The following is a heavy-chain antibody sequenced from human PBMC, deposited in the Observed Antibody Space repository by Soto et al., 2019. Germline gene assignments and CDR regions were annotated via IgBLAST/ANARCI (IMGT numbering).Heavy chain of an antibody. CDR2: INNNGGTT. J-gene: IGHJ4*02. Sequence: PGGSLRLSCAASGFTFSSYAMHWVRQAPGKGLEYVSTINNNGGTTYYANSVKGRFTLSRDNSKNTLYLQMGSLRAEDMAVYYCATTIAAAGGYYFDYWGQGTLVTVSS. V-gene: IGHV3-64*01. CDR1: GFTFSSYA. CDR3: ATTIAAAGGYYFDY. D-gene: IGHD6-13*01.